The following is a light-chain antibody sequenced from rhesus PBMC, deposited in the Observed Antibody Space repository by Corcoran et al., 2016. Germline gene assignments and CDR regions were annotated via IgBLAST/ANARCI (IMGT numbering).Light chain of an antibody. V-gene: IGKV1-19*01. J-gene: IGKJ3*01. CDR2: AAS. CDR3: QQYDDLPFT. Sequence: DIQMTQSPSSLSASVGDKVTITCHASQGISSWLAWYHPKPGKAPKHQIYAASSLQSGVPSRFTVRGAVTDYTRTISSLQPEDFATYYCQQYDDLPFTFGPGTKLDIK. CDR1: QGISSW.